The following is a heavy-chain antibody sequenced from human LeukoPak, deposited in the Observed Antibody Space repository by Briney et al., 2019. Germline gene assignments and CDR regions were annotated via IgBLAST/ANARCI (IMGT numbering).Heavy chain of an antibody. Sequence: ASVKVSCKASGYTFTSYYIHWVRQAPGQGLEWMGIINPGGGRTSYAQKFQGRITMTRDMSTSTVSMELSSLKSEDTAIYYCAREPPSTYYFDYWGQGTLVTVSS. V-gene: IGHV1-46*01. CDR1: GYTFTSYY. CDR3: AREPPSTYYFDY. CDR2: INPGGGRT. D-gene: IGHD2-2*01. J-gene: IGHJ4*02.